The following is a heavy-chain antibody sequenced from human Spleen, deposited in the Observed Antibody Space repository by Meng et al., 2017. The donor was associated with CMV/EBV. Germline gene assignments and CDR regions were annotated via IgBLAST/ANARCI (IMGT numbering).Heavy chain of an antibody. Sequence: ASVKVSCKASGYNFTGYYMHWVRQAPGQGLEWMGWINPNSGGTTYAQKFQGRVTMTGDTSITTAYMELSRLRSDDMAVYYCVRDRNWYFDLWGRGTPVTVSS. J-gene: IGHJ2*01. CDR1: GYNFTGYY. V-gene: IGHV1-2*02. CDR2: INPNSGGT. CDR3: VRDRNWYFDL.